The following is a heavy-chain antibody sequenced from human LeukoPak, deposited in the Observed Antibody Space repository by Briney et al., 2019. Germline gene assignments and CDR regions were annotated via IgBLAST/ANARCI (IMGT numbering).Heavy chain of an antibody. D-gene: IGHD3-22*01. Sequence: GGPLRLSCEASGFSMSVYWMSWVRQTPGKGLEWVGNIKQDGSERNYVDSVKGRFTISRDNAKKSLYLQMDSLRAGDAAVYYCARDWGAYYHFFDYWGQGTLVTVSS. V-gene: IGHV3-7*01. J-gene: IGHJ4*02. CDR2: IKQDGSER. CDR1: GFSMSVYW. CDR3: ARDWGAYYHFFDY.